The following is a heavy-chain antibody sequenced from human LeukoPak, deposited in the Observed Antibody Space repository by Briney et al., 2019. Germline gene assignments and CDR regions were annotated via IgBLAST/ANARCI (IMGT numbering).Heavy chain of an antibody. CDR1: GFTFSSYT. CDR3: ARDRTAAWTDDAFDI. CDR2: ISSSSSDI. D-gene: IGHD6-13*01. V-gene: IGHV3-21*01. J-gene: IGHJ3*02. Sequence: GGSLRLSCTASGFTFSSYTVNWVRQAPGKGLAWVSCISSSSSDIYYADSVKGRFTISRDNAKNSLYLQMNSLRAEDTAVYYCARDRTAAWTDDAFDIWGQGTMVTVSS.